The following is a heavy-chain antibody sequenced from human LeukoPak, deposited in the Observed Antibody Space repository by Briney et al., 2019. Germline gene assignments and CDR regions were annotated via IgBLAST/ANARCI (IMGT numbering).Heavy chain of an antibody. J-gene: IGHJ3*02. D-gene: IGHD3-22*01. CDR3: ARLYYYDSSGYFLRGRHSLKNNAFDI. CDR1: GGSISSNNYY. V-gene: IGHV4-39*01. Sequence: PSETLSLTCTVSGGSISSNNYYWGWIRQPPGKGLEWIGSIYYSGTTYYNPSLKSRVTISVDTSKNQFSLKLSSVTAADTAVYYCARLYYYDSSGYFLRGRHSLKNNAFDIWGQGTMVTVSS. CDR2: IYYSGTT.